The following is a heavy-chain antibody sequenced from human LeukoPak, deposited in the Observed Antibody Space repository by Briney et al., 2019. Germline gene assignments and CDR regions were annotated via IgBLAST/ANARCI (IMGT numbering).Heavy chain of an antibody. CDR3: ARQRGYSYDGYGMDV. Sequence: AGESLEISCKASGYSFTNYWIGWVRQMPGKGLEWMGIIYPGDSDTSYSPSFQGQVTISADKSISTAYLQWSSLKASDTAMYYCARQRGYSYDGYGMDVWGQGTTVTVSS. J-gene: IGHJ6*02. CDR1: GYSFTNYW. CDR2: IYPGDSDT. V-gene: IGHV5-51*01. D-gene: IGHD5-18*01.